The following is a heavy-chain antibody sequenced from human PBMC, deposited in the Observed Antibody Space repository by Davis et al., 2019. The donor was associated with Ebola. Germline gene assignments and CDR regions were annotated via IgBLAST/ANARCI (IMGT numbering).Heavy chain of an antibody. CDR3: ARGRYYYYGMDV. CDR2: IYYSGST. J-gene: IGHJ6*02. CDR1: GGSFSGYY. Sequence: SETLSLTCAVYGGSFSGYYWSWIRQPPGEGLEWIGYIYYSGSTNYNPSLKSRVTISVGTSKNQFSLKLSSVTAADTAVYYCARGRYYYYGMDVWGQGTTVTVSS. V-gene: IGHV4-59*01.